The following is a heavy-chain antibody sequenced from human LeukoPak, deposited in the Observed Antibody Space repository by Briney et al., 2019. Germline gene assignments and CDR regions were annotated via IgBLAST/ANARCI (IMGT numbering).Heavy chain of an antibody. CDR1: GGSISSYY. J-gene: IGHJ6*03. Sequence: PSETLSLTCTVSGGSISSYYWSWIRQPPGKGLEWIGYIYYSGSTNYNPSLKSRVTISVDTSKNQFSLKLSSVTAADTAVYYCARTHKDILTGPDYYYYYMDVWGKGTTVTISS. V-gene: IGHV4-59*01. D-gene: IGHD3-9*01. CDR3: ARTHKDILTGPDYYYYYMDV. CDR2: IYYSGST.